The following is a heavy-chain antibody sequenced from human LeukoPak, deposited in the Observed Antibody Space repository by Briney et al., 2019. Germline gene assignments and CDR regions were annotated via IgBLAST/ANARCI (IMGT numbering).Heavy chain of an antibody. CDR3: ARDPPSHYYDSSGYFDY. J-gene: IGHJ4*02. V-gene: IGHV3-21*01. CDR2: ISSSSSYI. CDR1: EFTFSSYS. D-gene: IGHD3-22*01. Sequence: GGSLRLSCASSEFTFSSYSMKWVRQAPGKGLEWVSSISSSSSYIYYADSVKGRFTISRDNAKNSLYLQMNSLRAEDTAVYYCARDPPSHYYDSSGYFDYWGQGTLVTVSS.